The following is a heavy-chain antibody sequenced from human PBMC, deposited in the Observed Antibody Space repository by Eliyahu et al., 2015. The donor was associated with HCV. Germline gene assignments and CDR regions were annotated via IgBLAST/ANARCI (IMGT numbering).Heavy chain of an antibody. V-gene: IGHV1-46*01. Sequence: QVQVVQSGAEVKKPGASVKVSCKASGYTFMSXQIHWVRXAPXQGLXWXGIINPRGGSTRYXRKFEGRVTLTRXTSTNTVYMELSSLRSDDTAVYYCARAGDGDSPYVVTYWGQGTLVTVSS. CDR1: GYTFMSXQ. D-gene: IGHD2-21*01. CDR2: INPRGGST. J-gene: IGHJ4*02. CDR3: ARAGDGDSPYVVTY.